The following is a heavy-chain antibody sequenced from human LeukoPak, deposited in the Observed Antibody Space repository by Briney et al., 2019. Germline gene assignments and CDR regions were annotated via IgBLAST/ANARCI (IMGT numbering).Heavy chain of an antibody. Sequence: GGSLRLSCVASGFTFSNYAMTWVRQTPGKGLEWVSTISGRDISTYYPDSVKGRFTISRDNSKNTLYLQMNNLRAEDTAVYYCAKAGYCSGGSCYSVDYWGQGTLVTVSS. V-gene: IGHV3-23*01. J-gene: IGHJ4*02. D-gene: IGHD2-15*01. CDR3: AKAGYCSGGSCYSVDY. CDR1: GFTFSNYA. CDR2: ISGRDIST.